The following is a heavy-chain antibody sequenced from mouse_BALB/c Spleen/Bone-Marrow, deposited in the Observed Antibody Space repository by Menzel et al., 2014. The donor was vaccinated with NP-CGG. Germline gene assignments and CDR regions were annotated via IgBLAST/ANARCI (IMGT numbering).Heavy chain of an antibody. Sequence: EVMLVESGPSLVKPSQTLSLPCSVTGDSITSGYWNWIRKFPGNKLEYMGYISYSGSTYYNPSLKSRMSITRDTSKNQYYLQLNSVTTEDTATYYCARSGGNYDYFDYWGQGTTLTVSS. V-gene: IGHV3-8*02. CDR3: ARSGGNYDYFDY. CDR1: GDSITSGY. J-gene: IGHJ2*01. CDR2: ISYSGST. D-gene: IGHD2-1*01.